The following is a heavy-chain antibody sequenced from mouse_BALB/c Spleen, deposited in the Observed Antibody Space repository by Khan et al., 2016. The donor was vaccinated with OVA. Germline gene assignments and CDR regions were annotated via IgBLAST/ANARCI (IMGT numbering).Heavy chain of an antibody. CDR1: GYTFTNYG. J-gene: IGHJ1*01. CDR3: ARGYWYFDV. D-gene: IGHD2-2*01. CDR2: INTYTGEP. V-gene: IGHV9-3-1*01. Sequence: QLVQSGPELKKPGETVKISCKASGYTFTNYGMNWVKQPPGKGLKWMGWINTYTGEPTYVDDFKGRFAFSLETSASTAYLQINNLKNEDTATYCGARGYWYFDVWGAGTTVTVSS.